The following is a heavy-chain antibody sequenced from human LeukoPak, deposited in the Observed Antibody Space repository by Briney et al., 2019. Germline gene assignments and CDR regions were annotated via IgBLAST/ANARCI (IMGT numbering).Heavy chain of an antibody. V-gene: IGHV3-23*01. CDR1: GFTFSSYA. J-gene: IGHJ4*02. CDR3: AKASNSFGGGYFDY. Sequence: GGSLRLSCAASGFTFSSYAMSWVRQAPGKGLEWVSAISGSGGSTYYADSVKGRFTISRDNSKNTLYLQMNSLRAEDTAVDYCAKASNSFGGGYFDYWGQGTLVTVSS. D-gene: IGHD3-16*01. CDR2: ISGSGGST.